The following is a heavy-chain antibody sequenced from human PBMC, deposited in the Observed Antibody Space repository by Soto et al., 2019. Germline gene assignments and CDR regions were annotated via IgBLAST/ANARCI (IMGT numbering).Heavy chain of an antibody. CDR1: GGTFSSYA. D-gene: IGHD4-17*01. J-gene: IGHJ4*02. CDR2: IIPIFGTA. CDR3: VNYDHNGDQGVFDY. Sequence: QVQLVQSGAEVKKPGSSVKVSCKASGGTFSSYAISWVRQAPGQGLEWMGGIIPIFGTANYAQKVQGRVTITADESTSTAYMEPRSLRSEDTAVYYCVNYDHNGDQGVFDYWGQGTLVTVSS. V-gene: IGHV1-69*01.